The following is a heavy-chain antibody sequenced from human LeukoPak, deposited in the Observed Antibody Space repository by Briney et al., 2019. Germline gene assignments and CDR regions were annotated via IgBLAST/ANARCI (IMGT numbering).Heavy chain of an antibody. CDR3: ARVTAAGNIYFDY. CDR2: INHSGST. J-gene: IGHJ4*02. V-gene: IGHV4-4*02. D-gene: IGHD6-13*01. Sequence: SGTLSLTCAVSGGSISSSNWWSWVRQPPGKGLEWIGEINHSGSTNYNPSLKSRVTISVDTSKNQFSLKLSSVTAADTAVYYCARVTAAGNIYFDYWGQGTLVTVSS. CDR1: GGSISSSNW.